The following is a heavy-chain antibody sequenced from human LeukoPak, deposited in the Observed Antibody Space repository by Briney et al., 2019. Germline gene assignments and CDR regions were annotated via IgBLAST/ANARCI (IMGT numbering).Heavy chain of an antibody. CDR1: GGSTSSGGYY. Sequence: ASETLSLTCTVSGGSTSSGGYYWSWIRQHPGKGLEWIGYIYYSGSTYYNPSLKSRITLSVDTSKNQFSLELSSVTAADTAVYYCARNRGEYSNFDYWGQGTLVTVSS. CDR3: ARNRGEYSNFDY. V-gene: IGHV4-31*03. J-gene: IGHJ4*02. CDR2: IYYSGST. D-gene: IGHD5-18*01.